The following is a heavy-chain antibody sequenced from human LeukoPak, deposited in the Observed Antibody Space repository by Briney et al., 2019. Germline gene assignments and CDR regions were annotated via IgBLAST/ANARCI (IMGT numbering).Heavy chain of an antibody. CDR3: ARWRSGAIEY. V-gene: IGHV3-7*04. CDR2: IKQDGSEK. J-gene: IGHJ4*02. CDR1: GFTFSSSW. Sequence: GSLRLSCAASGFTFSSSWMSWVRQAPGKGLEWVANIKQDGSEKSYVDSVKGRFTISRDNAKNSLYLQMNSLRAEDTAVCYCARWRSGAIEYWGQGTLVTVPS. D-gene: IGHD2-15*01.